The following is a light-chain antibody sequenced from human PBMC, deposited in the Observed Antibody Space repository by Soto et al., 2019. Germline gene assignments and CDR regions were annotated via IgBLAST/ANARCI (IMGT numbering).Light chain of an antibody. J-gene: IGKJ1*01. V-gene: IGKV3-20*01. CDR3: QQYGSSPPT. CDR2: GAS. CDR1: QSVSSN. Sequence: EIVITQSPATLSVSPGERGTLSCRASQSVSSNLAWYQQRPGQAPRILIYGASSRDTGTPDRFSGSGSGTDFTLTINRLEPEDFSLYYCQQYGSSPPTFGQGTKVDIK.